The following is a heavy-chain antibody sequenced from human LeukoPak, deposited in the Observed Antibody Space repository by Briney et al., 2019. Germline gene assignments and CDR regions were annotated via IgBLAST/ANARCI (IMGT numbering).Heavy chain of an antibody. V-gene: IGHV1-2*02. Sequence: ASVKVSCKASGYTLIDYYMHWVRQAPGQGLEWMGWINPNSGGTNYAQKFQGRVTMTRDTSINTAHMEMSSLRSDDTAVYYCARRFAAPGTGGYYFDFWGQGTLVTVSS. CDR2: INPNSGGT. CDR3: ARRFAAPGTGGYYFDF. J-gene: IGHJ4*02. D-gene: IGHD6-13*01. CDR1: GYTLIDYY.